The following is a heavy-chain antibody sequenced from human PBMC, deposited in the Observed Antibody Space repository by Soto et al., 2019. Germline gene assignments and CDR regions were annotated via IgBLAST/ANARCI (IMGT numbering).Heavy chain of an antibody. CDR2: ISWNSGNI. D-gene: IGHD5-18*01. V-gene: IGHV3-9*01. Sequence: EVQLEESGGALVQPGRSLRLSCAASGFTFDDYAMQWVRQVLGKGLEWVSSISWNSGNIGYADSVKGRFTTSRDNAKNSLYLQINSLRPEDTALYYCVRSKGGYSYGTPFDYWGQGTLVTVSS. CDR3: VRSKGGYSYGTPFDY. CDR1: GFTFDDYA. J-gene: IGHJ4*02.